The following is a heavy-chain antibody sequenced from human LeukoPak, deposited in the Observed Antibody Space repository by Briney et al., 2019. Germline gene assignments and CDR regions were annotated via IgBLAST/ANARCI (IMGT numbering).Heavy chain of an antibody. V-gene: IGHV3-21*01. CDR1: GFTFSSYS. CDR3: ARDLMVRGVRLYYYMDV. D-gene: IGHD3-10*01. Sequence: GGSLRLACAASGFTFSSYSMNWVRQAPGKGLEWVSSISSSSSYIYYADSVKGRFTISRDNAKNSLYLQMNSLRAEDTAVYYCARDLMVRGVRLYYYMDVWAKGPRSPSS. J-gene: IGHJ6*03. CDR2: ISSSSSYI.